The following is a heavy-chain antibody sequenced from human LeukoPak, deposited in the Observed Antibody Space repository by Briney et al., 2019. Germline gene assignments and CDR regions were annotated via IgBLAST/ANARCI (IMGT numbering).Heavy chain of an antibody. J-gene: IGHJ4*02. CDR3: ARSYSGSYCFDY. V-gene: IGHV3-33*01. Sequence: GRSLRLSCAASGFTFSSYGMHWVRQAPGKGLEWVAVIWYDGSNKYYADSVKGRFTISRDNSKNTLYLQMNSLRAEDTAVCYCARSYSGSYCFDYWGQGTLVTVSS. CDR1: GFTFSSYG. D-gene: IGHD1-26*01. CDR2: IWYDGSNK.